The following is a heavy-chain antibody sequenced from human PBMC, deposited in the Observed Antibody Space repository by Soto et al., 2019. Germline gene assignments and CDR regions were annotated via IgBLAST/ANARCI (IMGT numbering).Heavy chain of an antibody. CDR3: ARDLTWPGIAVAGPLGLGYFDY. Sequence: GGSLRLSCAASGFTFSSYWMSWVRQAPGKGLEWVANIKQDGSEKYYVDSVKGRFTISRDNAKNSLYLQMNSLRAEDTAVYYCARDLTWPGIAVAGPLGLGYFDYWGQGTLVTVSS. CDR2: IKQDGSEK. CDR1: GFTFSSYW. J-gene: IGHJ4*02. D-gene: IGHD6-19*01. V-gene: IGHV3-7*05.